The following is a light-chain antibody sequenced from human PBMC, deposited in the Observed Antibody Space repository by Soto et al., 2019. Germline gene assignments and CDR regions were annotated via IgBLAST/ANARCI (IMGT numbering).Light chain of an antibody. Sequence: QSVLTQPASGSGSPEQSITISCTGTSRKVGSYNLVSWYQQHPGKAPKLMIYEVSKRPSGVFNRFSGSKSGNTASLTISGLQAEDEADYYCCSYAGSSTYVFGTGTKVTV. CDR1: SRKVGSYNL. V-gene: IGLV2-23*02. CDR2: EVS. J-gene: IGLJ1*01. CDR3: CSYAGSSTYV.